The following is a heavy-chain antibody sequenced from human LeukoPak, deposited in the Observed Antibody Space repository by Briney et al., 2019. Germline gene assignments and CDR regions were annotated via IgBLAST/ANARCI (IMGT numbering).Heavy chain of an antibody. J-gene: IGHJ4*02. CDR2: SGAT. CDR3: ATFRSAAPAFDN. D-gene: IGHD2-2*01. CDR1: GASFSSGSHY. Sequence: SETLSLTCSVSGASFSSGSHYWSWVRQPAGKGLEWIGHSGATTFNPSLKSRVTISVDTSNNQFSLNLVSVTASDTAVYYCATFRSAAPAFDNWGQGTLVTVSS. V-gene: IGHV4-61*09.